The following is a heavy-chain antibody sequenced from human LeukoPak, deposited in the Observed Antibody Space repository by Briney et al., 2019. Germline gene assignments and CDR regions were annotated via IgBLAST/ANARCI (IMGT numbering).Heavy chain of an antibody. CDR1: EFTFRSYS. CDR2: ISSNGGYI. CDR3: ASAGTNYDSSGYVY. Sequence: PGGSLRLSCAGSEFTFRSYSMSWVRQPPGKGLAWVSSISSNGGYIYYADSVKGRFTISRDNARDSVYLQMKSLRAEDTAVYYCASAGTNYDSSGYVYWGQGTPVTVSS. J-gene: IGHJ4*02. D-gene: IGHD3-22*01. V-gene: IGHV3-21*01.